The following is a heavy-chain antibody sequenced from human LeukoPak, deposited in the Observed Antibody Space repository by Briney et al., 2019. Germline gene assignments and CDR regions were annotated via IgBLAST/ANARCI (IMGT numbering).Heavy chain of an antibody. CDR2: ISSGSSAI. Sequence: AGGSLRLSCAASGFTFSSYSMNWVRQAPGKGLEWVSSISSGSSAIYYADSVKGRITISRDNAKNSLFLQMNSLRAEDTAVYYCARSARIAAGWFDPWGQGTLVTVSS. J-gene: IGHJ5*02. V-gene: IGHV3-21*01. CDR3: ARSARIAAGWFDP. D-gene: IGHD6-25*01. CDR1: GFTFSSYS.